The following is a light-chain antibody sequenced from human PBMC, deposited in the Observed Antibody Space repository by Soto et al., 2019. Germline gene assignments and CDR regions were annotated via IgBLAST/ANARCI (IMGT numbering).Light chain of an antibody. CDR2: GAS. Sequence: DIVMTQSPATLSVSPGERVTLSCRASQDIRSSLAWYQQKPGQAPRLLIYGASIRATGVPVTFRGSGSGTEFTLTINTLQSEDSAIYYCQQYHTWLVTFGGGTKVDI. V-gene: IGKV3-15*01. J-gene: IGKJ4*01. CDR3: QQYHTWLVT. CDR1: QDIRSS.